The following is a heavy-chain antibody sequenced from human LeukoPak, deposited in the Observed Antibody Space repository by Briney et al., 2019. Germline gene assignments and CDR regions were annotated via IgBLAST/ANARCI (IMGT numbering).Heavy chain of an antibody. CDR3: ARSLRAAWLVHDY. Sequence: GGSLRLSCAASGFTFSNYWMSWVRQAPGKGLEWVANIKQDASQRHYVDSVKGRFTISRDNVKSILYLQMNSPNVEDTAVYYCARSLRAAWLVHDYWGQGTLVSVFS. J-gene: IGHJ4*02. V-gene: IGHV3-7*03. CDR2: IKQDASQR. D-gene: IGHD6-19*01. CDR1: GFTFSNYW.